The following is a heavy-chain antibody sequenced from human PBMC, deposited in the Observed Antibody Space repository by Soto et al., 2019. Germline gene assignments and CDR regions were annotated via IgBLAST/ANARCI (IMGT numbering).Heavy chain of an antibody. CDR3: TRAHYDSTLALDY. CDR1: CVYVRSRTW. J-gene: IGHJ4*02. CDR2: IYHSGST. D-gene: IGHD3-22*01. V-gene: IGHV4-4*02. Sequence: ETQSPTCAMSCVYVRSRTWSIWLRQSPGKGLEWIGEIYHSGSTNYNPSLKNRVTISVDKSKNQFSLRLSSVTAADTAVYYCTRAHYDSTLALDYWGQGTLVTVSS.